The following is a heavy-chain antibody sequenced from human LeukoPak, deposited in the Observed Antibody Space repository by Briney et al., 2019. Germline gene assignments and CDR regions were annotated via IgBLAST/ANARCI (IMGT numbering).Heavy chain of an antibody. D-gene: IGHD1-26*01. CDR3: ARHELGINYYYGMDV. CDR2: ISYSGIT. CDR1: GDSISSYY. V-gene: IGHV4-59*08. J-gene: IGHJ6*02. Sequence: NASETLSLTCTVSGDSISSYYWSWIRQPPGKGREWIGYISYSGITNYNPSLKSRVTISVDTSKTQFSLKLNSVTVADAAVYYCARHELGINYYYGMDVWGQGTTVTVSS.